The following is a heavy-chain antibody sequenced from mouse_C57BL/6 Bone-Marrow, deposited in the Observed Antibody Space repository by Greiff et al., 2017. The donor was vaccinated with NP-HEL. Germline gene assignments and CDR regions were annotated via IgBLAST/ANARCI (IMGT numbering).Heavy chain of an antibody. J-gene: IGHJ3*01. Sequence: VQVVESGPGLVAPSQSLSITCTVSGFSLTSYAISWVRQPPGKGLEWLGVIWTGGGTNYNSALKSRLSISKDHSKSQVFLKMNSLQTDDTARYYCARNSDGYYFFAYWGQGTLVTVSA. CDR2: IWTGGGT. CDR3: ARNSDGYYFFAY. CDR1: GFSLTSYA. V-gene: IGHV2-9-1*01. D-gene: IGHD2-3*01.